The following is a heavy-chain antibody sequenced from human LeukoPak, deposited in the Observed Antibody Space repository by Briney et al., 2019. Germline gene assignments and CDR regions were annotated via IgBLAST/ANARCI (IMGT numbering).Heavy chain of an antibody. CDR2: ISSSSSYI. Sequence: GESLRLSCAASGFTFSSYGMSWVRQAPGKGLEWVSSISSSSSYIYYADSVKGRFTISRDNAKNSLYLQMNSLRAEDTAVYYYARDSYSSGWYDYWGQGTLVTVS. CDR3: ARDSYSSGWYDY. V-gene: IGHV3-21*01. CDR1: GFTFSSYG. J-gene: IGHJ4*02. D-gene: IGHD6-19*01.